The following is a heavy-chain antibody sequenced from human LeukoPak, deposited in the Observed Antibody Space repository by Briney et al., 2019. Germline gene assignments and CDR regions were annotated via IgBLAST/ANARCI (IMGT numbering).Heavy chain of an antibody. D-gene: IGHD3-10*01. CDR2: ISSSSSYT. J-gene: IGHJ4*02. V-gene: IGHV3-11*03. CDR1: GFTFSDYY. Sequence: PGGSLRLSCAASGFTFSDYYMSWIRQAAGKGLEWVSYISSSSSYTNYADSVKGRFTISRDNAKNSLYLQMNSLRAEDTAVYYCARKSLYMVRGVISDYWGQGTLVTVSS. CDR3: ARKSLYMVRGVISDY.